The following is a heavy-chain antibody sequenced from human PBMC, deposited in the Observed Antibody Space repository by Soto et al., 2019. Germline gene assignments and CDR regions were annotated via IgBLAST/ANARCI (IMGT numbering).Heavy chain of an antibody. CDR3: AKDGGGYSSGWYGY. Sequence: GGSLRLSCAASGFTFSSYAMSWVRQAPGKGLEWVSAISGSGGSTYYADSVKGRFTISRDNSKNTLYLQMNSLRAEDTAVYYCAKDGGGYSSGWYGYWGQGTLVTVSS. J-gene: IGHJ4*02. CDR2: ISGSGGST. D-gene: IGHD6-19*01. V-gene: IGHV3-23*01. CDR1: GFTFSSYA.